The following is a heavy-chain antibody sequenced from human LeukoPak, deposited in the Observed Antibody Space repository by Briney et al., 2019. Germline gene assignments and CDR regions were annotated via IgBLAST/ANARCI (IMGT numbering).Heavy chain of an antibody. CDR1: RGSISSHY. Sequence: SETLSLTCTVSRGSISSHYWSWIRQPPGKGLEFVGYIHYSGSTNYNPPLKSRVTASIDTSKNQFSLKLTSVTAADTAAYYCAGLSRTNAFDVWGQGTMVTVSS. CDR2: IHYSGST. CDR3: AGLSRTNAFDV. J-gene: IGHJ3*01. D-gene: IGHD2-2*01. V-gene: IGHV4-59*03.